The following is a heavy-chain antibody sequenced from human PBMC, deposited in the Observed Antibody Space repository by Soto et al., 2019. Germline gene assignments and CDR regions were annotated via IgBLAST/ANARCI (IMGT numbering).Heavy chain of an antibody. Sequence: GASVKVSCKASGYTFTGYYLHWARQAPGQGLEWMGGINPIFGTANYAQKFQGRVTITADESTSTAYMELSSLRSEDTAVYYCVAGLQFDYYYYGMDVWGQGTTVTVSS. J-gene: IGHJ6*02. CDR3: VAGLQFDYYYYGMDV. CDR1: GYTFTGYY. CDR2: INPIFGTA. V-gene: IGHV1-69*13. D-gene: IGHD4-4*01.